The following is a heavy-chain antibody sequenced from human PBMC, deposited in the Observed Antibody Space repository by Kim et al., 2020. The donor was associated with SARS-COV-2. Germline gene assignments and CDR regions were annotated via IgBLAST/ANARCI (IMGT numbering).Heavy chain of an antibody. CDR1: GFTFSSYA. CDR2: ISGRGGAT. CDR3: ASLSQRYSSSWYETVYYYYYYGMDV. V-gene: IGHV3-23*01. Sequence: GGSLRLSCAASGFTFSSYAMSWAPKAPGKGLEGASPISGRGGATTYADSVKGRFTISRDNSKNTLYLQMNSLRAEDTAVYYCASLSQRYSSSWYETVYYYYYYGMDVWGQGTTVTVSS. D-gene: IGHD6-13*01. J-gene: IGHJ6*02.